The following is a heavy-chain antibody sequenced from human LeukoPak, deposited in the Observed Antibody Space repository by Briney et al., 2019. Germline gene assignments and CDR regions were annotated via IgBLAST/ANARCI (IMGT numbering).Heavy chain of an antibody. Sequence: GGSLRLSCAASGFTPDDYAIHWVRQVPGKGLEWVSGIYWRSDGKGYADSVKGRFTISKDKAKNFLYLQMNSLRAGDTALYYCARDLLPGGADVWGQGTAVIVSS. CDR2: IYWRSDGK. V-gene: IGHV3-9*02. J-gene: IGHJ6*02. CDR3: ARDLLPGGADV. D-gene: IGHD3-10*01. CDR1: GFTPDDYA.